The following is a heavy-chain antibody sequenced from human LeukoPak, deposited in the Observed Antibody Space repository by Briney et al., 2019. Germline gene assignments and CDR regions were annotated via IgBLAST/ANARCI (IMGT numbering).Heavy chain of an antibody. V-gene: IGHV4-39*07. CDR2: IYYSGST. D-gene: IGHD6-13*01. CDR1: GGSISSSSYY. J-gene: IGHJ4*02. CDR3: ARDRRIVAAGLDY. Sequence: SETLSLTCTVSGGSISSSSYYRGWIRQPPGKGLEWIGSIYYSGSTYYNPSLKSRVTISVDTSKNQFSLKLSSVTAADTAVYYCARDRRIVAAGLDYWGQGTLVTVSS.